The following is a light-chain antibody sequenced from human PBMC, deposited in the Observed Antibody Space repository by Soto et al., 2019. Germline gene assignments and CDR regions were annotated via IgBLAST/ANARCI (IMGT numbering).Light chain of an antibody. J-gene: IGLJ1*01. CDR1: SSDVGGYNY. V-gene: IGLV2-14*03. Sequence: QSALTQPASVSGSPGQSITISCTGTSSDVGGYNYLSWYQHHPGKAPKLMIYDVSDRPSGVSNRFSGSKSGNTASLTISGHKNEVEADYYCSSYTSSSTRVFGTGTKLTVL. CDR3: SSYTSSSTRV. CDR2: DVS.